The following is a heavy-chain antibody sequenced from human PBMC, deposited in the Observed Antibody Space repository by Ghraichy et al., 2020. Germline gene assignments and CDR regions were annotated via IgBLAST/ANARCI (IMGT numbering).Heavy chain of an antibody. D-gene: IGHD6-19*01. CDR2: IYPGDSDT. V-gene: IGHV5-51*01. CDR1: GFSFTRYW. Sequence: GESPNISCKASGFSFTRYWIGWVRQMPGKGMEWMGIIYPGDSDTRYSPSFQGQVTFSADKSINTASLYWDSLQASDTAMYYCARRGAVPGTREWYFDLWGRGTQVIVSS. J-gene: IGHJ2*01. CDR3: ARRGAVPGTREWYFDL.